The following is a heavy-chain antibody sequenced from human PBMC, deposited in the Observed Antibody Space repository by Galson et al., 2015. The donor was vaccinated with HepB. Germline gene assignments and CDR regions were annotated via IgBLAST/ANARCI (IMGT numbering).Heavy chain of an antibody. CDR1: GFTFSSYS. D-gene: IGHD1-26*01. V-gene: IGHV3-21*01. J-gene: IGHJ4*02. Sequence: SLRLSCAASGFTFSSYSMNWVRQAPGKGLEWVSSISSSSSDIYYADSVKGRFTITRDNAKNSLHLIMNSLRAEDTAVYYCARYRTSGSYPPDYWGQGTLVTVSS. CDR2: ISSSSSDI. CDR3: ARYRTSGSYPPDY.